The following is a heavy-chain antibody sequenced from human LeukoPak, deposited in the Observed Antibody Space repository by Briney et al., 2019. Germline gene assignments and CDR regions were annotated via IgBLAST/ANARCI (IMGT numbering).Heavy chain of an antibody. V-gene: IGHV5-51*01. Sequence: GESLKISCQGSGYSFASYWIGWVRQMPGKGLEWMGIIYPGDSDTRYSPSFQGQVTISADKSISTAYLQWSSLKASDTAMYYCAIGGPLAYYDILTGYSTPDYWGQGTLVTVSS. D-gene: IGHD3-9*01. CDR3: AIGGPLAYYDILTGYSTPDY. CDR2: IYPGDSDT. CDR1: GYSFASYW. J-gene: IGHJ4*02.